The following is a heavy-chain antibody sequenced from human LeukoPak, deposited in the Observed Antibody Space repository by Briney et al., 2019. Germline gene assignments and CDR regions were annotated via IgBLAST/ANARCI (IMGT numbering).Heavy chain of an antibody. CDR1: GFTFSSYA. Sequence: GRSLRLSCAASGFTFSSYAIHWVRQAPGKGLEWVAVISYDGSNKYYADSVKGRFTISRDNSKNTLYLQMNSLRAEDTAVYYCARASFDGSGYFFYPPDYWGQGTLVTVSS. CDR2: ISYDGSNK. V-gene: IGHV3-30-3*01. D-gene: IGHD3-22*01. J-gene: IGHJ4*02. CDR3: ARASFDGSGYFFYPPDY.